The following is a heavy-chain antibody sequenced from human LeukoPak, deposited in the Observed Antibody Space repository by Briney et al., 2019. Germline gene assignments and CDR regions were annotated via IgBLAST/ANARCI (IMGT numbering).Heavy chain of an antibody. CDR2: ISAYNGNT. CDR1: GYTFTSYG. D-gene: IGHD3-10*01. V-gene: IGHV1-18*01. Sequence: GASVKVSCKASGYTFTSYGISWVRQAPGQGLEWMGWISAYNGNTNYAQKLQGRVTVTTDTSTSTAYMELRSLRSDDTAVYYCARVRTFYYGSGSYLDYWGQGTLVTVSS. CDR3: ARVRTFYYGSGSYLDY. J-gene: IGHJ4*02.